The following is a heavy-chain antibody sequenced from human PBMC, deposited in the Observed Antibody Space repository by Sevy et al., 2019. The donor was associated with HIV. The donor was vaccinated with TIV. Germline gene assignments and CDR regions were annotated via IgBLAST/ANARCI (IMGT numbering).Heavy chain of an antibody. J-gene: IGHJ3*02. CDR3: ARDNAFDI. CDR1: GFTFSSYS. V-gene: IGHV3-21*01. CDR2: ISSSSRII. Sequence: GGSLRLSCAASGFTFSSYSMNWVRQAPGKWLEWVSSISSSSRIIYYADSVKDRFTISRDNAKNSLYQQMNSLRAEVTALYYCARDNAFDIWGQGTIVTASS.